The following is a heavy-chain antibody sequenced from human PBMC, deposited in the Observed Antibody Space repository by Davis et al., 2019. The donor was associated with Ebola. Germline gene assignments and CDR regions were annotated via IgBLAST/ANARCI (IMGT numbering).Heavy chain of an antibody. Sequence: PSETLSLTCAVSGGSISSSNWWSWVRQPPGKGLEWIGEIYHSGSTNYNPSLKSRVTISVDKSKNQFSLKLSSVTAADTAVYYCARDIYDFWSGYYAGAFDIWGQGTMVTVSS. D-gene: IGHD3-3*01. J-gene: IGHJ3*02. CDR3: ARDIYDFWSGYYAGAFDI. CDR2: IYHSGST. CDR1: GGSISSSNW. V-gene: IGHV4-4*02.